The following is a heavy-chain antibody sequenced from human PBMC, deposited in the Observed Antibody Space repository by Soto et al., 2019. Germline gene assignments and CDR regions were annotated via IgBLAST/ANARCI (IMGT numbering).Heavy chain of an antibody. V-gene: IGHV1-3*05. CDR1: GYTFTSYA. CDR2: INAGNGNT. D-gene: IGHD2-21*02. J-gene: IGHJ4*02. CDR3: ARSIVVVTALDY. Sequence: QVQLVQSGAEEKKPGASVKVSCKASGYTFTSYAMHWVRQAPGQRLEWMGWINAGNGNTKYSQKFQGRVTITRDTAASTAYMELISVRSEDTAVYYSARSIVVVTALDYWGQGTLVTVSS.